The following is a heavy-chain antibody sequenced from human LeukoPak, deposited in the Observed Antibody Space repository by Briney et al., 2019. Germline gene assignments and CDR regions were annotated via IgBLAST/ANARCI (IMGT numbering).Heavy chain of an antibody. V-gene: IGHV4-39*07. CDR2: IYYSGST. D-gene: IGHD3-10*01. J-gene: IGHJ4*02. CDR3: ARVPTNYVSGSYSFDY. Sequence: SGTLSLTCTVSGGSISSGTYYWGWIRQPPGKGLEWIGTIYYSGSTYNNPSLKSRVTILVDTSKNQFSLKLSSVTAADTAVYSCARVPTNYVSGSYSFDYWGQGTRVTVSS. CDR1: GGSISSGTYY.